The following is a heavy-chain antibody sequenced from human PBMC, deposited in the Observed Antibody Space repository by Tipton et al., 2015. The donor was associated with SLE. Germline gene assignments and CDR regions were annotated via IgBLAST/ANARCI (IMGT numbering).Heavy chain of an antibody. CDR3: ARQSGYRDGPVTVGAALGGLFDV. CDR1: GGSNSGDY. J-gene: IGHJ4*02. Sequence: GLVKPSETLSLTCSVSGGSNSGDYWSWIRQPPGKGLEWIGYFSHFGLTSYKPSLESRVTMSLDTSKTQFSLTLRSVTAADTAVYFCARQSGYRDGPVTVGAALGGLFDVWGQGIRVTVSS. D-gene: IGHD2-8*02. V-gene: IGHV4-59*08. CDR2: FSHFGLT.